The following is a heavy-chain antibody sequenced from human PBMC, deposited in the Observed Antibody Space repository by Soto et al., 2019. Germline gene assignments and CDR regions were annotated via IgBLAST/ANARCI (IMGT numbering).Heavy chain of an antibody. Sequence: SVRVSCKASGGTFSSYAISWVRQAPGQGLEWMGGIIPIFGTANYAQKFQGRVTITADKSTSTAYMELSSLRSEDTAVYYCARDLGLYCSGGSCYGDDAFDIWGQGTMVTVSS. CDR1: GGTFSSYA. CDR3: ARDLGLYCSGGSCYGDDAFDI. CDR2: IIPIFGTA. J-gene: IGHJ3*02. D-gene: IGHD2-15*01. V-gene: IGHV1-69*06.